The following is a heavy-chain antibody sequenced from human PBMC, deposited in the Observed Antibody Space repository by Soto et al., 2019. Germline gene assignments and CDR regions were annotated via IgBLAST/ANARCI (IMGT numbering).Heavy chain of an antibody. D-gene: IGHD2-2*01. CDR2: INHSGST. CDR3: ARGFVVPPDIVVVPASYYYGMDV. V-gene: IGHV4-34*01. Sequence: LSLTCAVYGGSFSGYYWSWIRQPPGKGLEWIGEINHSGSTNYNPSLKSRVTISVDTSKNQFSLKLSSVTAADTAVYYCARGFVVPPDIVVVPASYYYGMDVWGQGTTVTVSS. J-gene: IGHJ6*02. CDR1: GGSFSGYY.